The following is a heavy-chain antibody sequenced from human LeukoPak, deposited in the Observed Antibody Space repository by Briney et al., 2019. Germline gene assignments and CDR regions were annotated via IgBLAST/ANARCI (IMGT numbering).Heavy chain of an antibody. CDR2: MNPNSGNT. D-gene: IGHD3-22*01. CDR1: GYTFTSYD. CDR3: ARDPDYYDSSGHNDAFDI. V-gene: IGHV1-8*01. Sequence: ASVKVSCKASGYTFTSYDINWVRQATGQGLEWMGWMNPNSGNTGYPQKFQGRVTITADKSTSTAYMELSSLRSEDTAVYYCARDPDYYDSSGHNDAFDIWGQGTMVTVSS. J-gene: IGHJ3*02.